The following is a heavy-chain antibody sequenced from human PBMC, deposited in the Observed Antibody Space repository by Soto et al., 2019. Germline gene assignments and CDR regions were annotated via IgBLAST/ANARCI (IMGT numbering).Heavy chain of an antibody. J-gene: IGHJ4*02. CDR3: VADVAEVGKGEFDY. CDR2: VKSRTSGGTV. V-gene: IGHV3-15*01. Sequence: PGGSLELSCTAPGFTLSVAWMTWARQAPGKGLEWLGRVKSRTSGGTVDYAAPVKGRFTISRDDSKNTVILQMSSLKMEDTAVYYCVADVAEVGKGEFDYWGQGALVTVSS. CDR1: GFTLSVAW. D-gene: IGHD3-16*01.